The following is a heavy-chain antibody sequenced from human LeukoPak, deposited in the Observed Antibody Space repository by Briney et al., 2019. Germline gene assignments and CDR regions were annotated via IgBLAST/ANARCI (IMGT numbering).Heavy chain of an antibody. J-gene: IGHJ4*02. Sequence: PGGSLRLSCAASGFTFNSYSMNWVRQAPGKGLEWVSYISSSSSYIYYADSVKGRFIISRDNAKNSLHLQMNSLRAEDMAFYYCAREGAYCDRTSCERVRDYYFDYWGQGTLVTVSS. CDR2: ISSSSSYI. CDR3: AREGAYCDRTSCERVRDYYFDY. V-gene: IGHV3-21*06. CDR1: GFTFNSYS. D-gene: IGHD2-2*01.